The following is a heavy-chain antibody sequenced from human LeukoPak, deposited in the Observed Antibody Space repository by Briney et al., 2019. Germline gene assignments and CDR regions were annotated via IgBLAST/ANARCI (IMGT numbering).Heavy chain of an antibody. D-gene: IGHD3-22*01. V-gene: IGHV1-2*02. CDR1: GFTFTAYY. J-gene: IGHJ4*02. Sequence: EASVKVSCKASGFTFTAYYMHWVRQAPGQGLEWMGWINPNSGGTSYAQKFQGRVTMTRDTSISTAYMEPSRLRSDDTAVYYCASLFYYDSSGYFSFDYWGQGTLVTVSS. CDR3: ASLFYYDSSGYFSFDY. CDR2: INPNSGGT.